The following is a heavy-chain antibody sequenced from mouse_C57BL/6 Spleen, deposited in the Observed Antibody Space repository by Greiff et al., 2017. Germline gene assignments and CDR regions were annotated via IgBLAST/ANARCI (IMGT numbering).Heavy chain of an antibody. CDR1: GYSFTGYY. CDR3: ATVYGSSYGFAY. CDR2: INPSTGGT. J-gene: IGHJ3*01. Sequence: VQLKQSGPELVKPGASVKISCKASGYSFTGYYMNWVKQSPEKSLEWIGEINPSTGGTTYNQKFKAKATLTVDKSSSTASMQLKSLTSEDSAVYYCATVYGSSYGFAYWSQGTLVTVSA. V-gene: IGHV1-42*01. D-gene: IGHD1-1*01.